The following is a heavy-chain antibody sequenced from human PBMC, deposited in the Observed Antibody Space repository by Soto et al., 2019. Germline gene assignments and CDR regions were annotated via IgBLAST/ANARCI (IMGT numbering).Heavy chain of an antibody. J-gene: IGHJ4*02. V-gene: IGHV1-18*01. D-gene: IGHD2-21*02. CDR2: ISAYNGNT. CDR1: GYTFTSNG. Sequence: QVQLVQSGAEVKKPGASVKVSCKASGYTFTSNGISWVRQAPGQGLEWMGWISAYNGNTNYAQKLQGRVTMTTDTSTSTAYMELRSLRSDDTAVYYCASSRAYCRGDCYPFDYWGQGTLVTVSS. CDR3: ASSRAYCRGDCYPFDY.